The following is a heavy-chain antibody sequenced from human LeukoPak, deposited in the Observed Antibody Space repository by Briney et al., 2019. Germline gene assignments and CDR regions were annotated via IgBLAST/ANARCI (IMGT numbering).Heavy chain of an antibody. CDR1: GGSISSYY. J-gene: IGHJ1*01. CDR3: ARATPQGSKYFQH. V-gene: IGHV4-34*01. CDR2: INHSGST. Sequence: SETLSLTCTVSGGSISSYYWSWIRQPPGKGLEWIGEINHSGSTNYNPSLKSRVTISVDTSKNQFSLKLSSVTAADTAVYYCARATPQGSKYFQHWGQGTLVTVSS. D-gene: IGHD2-15*01.